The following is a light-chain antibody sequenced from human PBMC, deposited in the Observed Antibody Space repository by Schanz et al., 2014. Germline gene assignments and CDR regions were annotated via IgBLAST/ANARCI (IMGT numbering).Light chain of an antibody. CDR1: QSVTSS. Sequence: EIVMTQSPATLSVSPGERATLSCRASQSVTSSLAWYQHKPGQAPRLLIYDASNRATGIPARFSGSGSGTDFTLTISSLEPEDFAVYYCQQRSKWPLTFGGGTKVEIK. J-gene: IGKJ4*01. V-gene: IGKV3-11*01. CDR3: QQRSKWPLT. CDR2: DAS.